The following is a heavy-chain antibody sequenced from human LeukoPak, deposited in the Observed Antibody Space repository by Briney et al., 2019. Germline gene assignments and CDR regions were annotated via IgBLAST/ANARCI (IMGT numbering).Heavy chain of an antibody. CDR3: ATYAGRSSKYLHN. CDR2: IYPGDSDT. V-gene: IGHV5-51*01. Sequence: GESPKISCKGSGFSLHSNWLGLLRPIPGKGLEWMGIIYPGDSDTRHSPSFQGQGTISADKSISTAYLHWSSLKASDTAIYYCATYAGRSSKYLHNWGQGTLVTVSS. D-gene: IGHD3-10*01. J-gene: IGHJ1*01. CDR1: GFSLHSNW.